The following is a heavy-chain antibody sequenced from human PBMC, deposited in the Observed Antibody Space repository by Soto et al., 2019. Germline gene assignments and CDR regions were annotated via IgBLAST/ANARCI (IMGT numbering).Heavy chain of an antibody. Sequence: HLQLQESGPGLVKPSETLSLTCSVSGGSISSRTFWWAWIRQPPGKGLEWIGDMYYSGSSYSSPSLQSRVTLSVDTSKNQLSLKLNSVTAADTAVYYCARHPRDDYNYGGSGIFDYWGQGTLVTVSS. CDR1: GGSISSRTFW. D-gene: IGHD4-4*01. J-gene: IGHJ4*02. CDR2: MYYSGSS. V-gene: IGHV4-39*01. CDR3: ARHPRDDYNYGGSGIFDY.